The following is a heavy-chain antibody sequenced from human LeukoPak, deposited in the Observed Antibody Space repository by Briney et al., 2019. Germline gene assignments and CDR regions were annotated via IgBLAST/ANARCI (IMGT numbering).Heavy chain of an antibody. CDR3: ARDFWNFYNSSGYYRDFDS. CDR1: TSH. D-gene: IGHD3-22*01. J-gene: IGHJ5*01. CDR2: IGSYEGDT. Sequence: ASVKVSCKATSHISWVRQAPGQGLEWMGWIGSYEGDTYYAQKFQGRVTVTTDTSTNTAYMELRSLRADDTAVYYCARDFWNFYNSSGYYRDFDSWGQGTLVTVSS. V-gene: IGHV1-18*01.